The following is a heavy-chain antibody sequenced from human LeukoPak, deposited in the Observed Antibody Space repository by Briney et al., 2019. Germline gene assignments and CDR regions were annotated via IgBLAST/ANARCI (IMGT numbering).Heavy chain of an antibody. CDR1: EFTFNNYW. V-gene: IGHV3-74*01. Sequence: HPGGSLRLSCAASEFTFNNYWMHWVRQAPGKGLVWVSRINSDGSHTDYADSVKGRFTTSRDNAKNTLYLQMNSLRAEDTAVYYCASHSTFVGGATESIDYWGQGTLVTVSS. D-gene: IGHD1-26*01. CDR3: ASHSTFVGGATESIDY. J-gene: IGHJ4*02. CDR2: INSDGSHT.